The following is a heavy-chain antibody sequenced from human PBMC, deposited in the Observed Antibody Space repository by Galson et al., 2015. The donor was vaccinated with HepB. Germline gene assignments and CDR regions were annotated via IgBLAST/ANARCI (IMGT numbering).Heavy chain of an antibody. D-gene: IGHD1-26*01. CDR1: GYTFTSYD. CDR3: ARGWDYSSSRHSGSYYLXXY. V-gene: IGHV1-8*01. Sequence: QSGAEVXXXGASVXVSCKASGYTFTSYDINWXRXATGQGLEWMGWMNPNSGNTGYAQKFQGRVTMTRNTSISTAYMELSSLRSEDTAVYYCARGWDYSSSRHSGSYYLXXYWXXXTLXTVSS. CDR2: MNPNSGNT. J-gene: IGHJ4*02.